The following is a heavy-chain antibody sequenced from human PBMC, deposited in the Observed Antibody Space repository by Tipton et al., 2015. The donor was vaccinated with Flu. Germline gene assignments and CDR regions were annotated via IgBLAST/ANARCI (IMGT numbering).Heavy chain of an antibody. V-gene: IGHV4-38-2*02. D-gene: IGHD3-10*02. Sequence: GLVKPSETLSLTCTVSGDSISSDYHWGWIRQFPGKGLEWIGTVSRSGSTIYNPSLKSRVTISIDTFKTQFSLRLSSVTAADTAVYYCARHTGDSVRGVIDYWGQGALVTVSS. CDR2: VSRSGST. J-gene: IGHJ4*02. CDR3: ARHTGDSVRGVIDY. CDR1: GDSISSDYH.